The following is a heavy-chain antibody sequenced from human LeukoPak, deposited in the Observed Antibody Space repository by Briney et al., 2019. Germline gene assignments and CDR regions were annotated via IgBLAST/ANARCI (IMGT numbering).Heavy chain of an antibody. Sequence: ASVKVSCKASGYTFTTYGISWVRQAPGQGLEWMGWISAYNGNTNYAQNLQDRVTMTTDTSMSTAYMELRSLRSDDTAVYYCATSYHYDSSGYYSSFDYWGQGTLVTVSS. V-gene: IGHV1-18*01. J-gene: IGHJ4*02. D-gene: IGHD3-22*01. CDR3: ATSYHYDSSGYYSSFDY. CDR2: ISAYNGNT. CDR1: GYTFTTYG.